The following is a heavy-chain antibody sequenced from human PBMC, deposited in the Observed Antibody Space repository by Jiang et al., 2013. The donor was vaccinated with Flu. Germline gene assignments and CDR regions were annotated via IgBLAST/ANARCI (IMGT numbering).Heavy chain of an antibody. CDR2: TYYRSKWYN. V-gene: IGHV6-1*01. Sequence: QTLSLTCAISGDSVSSNSAAWNWIRQSPSRGLEWLGRTYYRSKWYNDYAVSVKSRITINPDTSKNQFSLQLNSVTPEDTAVYYCARVGLIAAAGPVYYYYGMDVWGQGTTVTVSS. J-gene: IGHJ6*02. D-gene: IGHD6-13*01. CDR1: GDSVSSNSAA. CDR3: ARVGLIAAAGPVYYYYGMDV.